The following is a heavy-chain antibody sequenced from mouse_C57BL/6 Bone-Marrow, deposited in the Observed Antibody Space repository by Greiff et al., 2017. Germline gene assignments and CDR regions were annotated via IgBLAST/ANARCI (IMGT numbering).Heavy chain of an antibody. J-gene: IGHJ4*01. V-gene: IGHV1-69*01. CDR2: IDPSDSYT. CDR1: GYTFTSYW. D-gene: IGHD2-5*01. Sequence: QLKESGAELVMPGASVKLSCKASGYTFTSYWMHWVKQRPGQGLEWIGEIDPSDSYTNYNQKFKGKSTLTVDKSSSTAYMQLSSLTSEDSAVYYCARTAYYSNYDAMDYWGQGTSVTVSS. CDR3: ARTAYYSNYDAMDY.